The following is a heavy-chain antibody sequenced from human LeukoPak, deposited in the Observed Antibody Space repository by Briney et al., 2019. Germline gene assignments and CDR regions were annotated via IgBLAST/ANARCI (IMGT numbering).Heavy chain of an antibody. V-gene: IGHV1-18*01. J-gene: IGHJ4*02. D-gene: IGHD1-7*01. Sequence: FXXXGXXWVXXXPXXXXXXXXXISAYNGNTNYAQKLQRRVTMTTDTSTSTAYMELRSLRSDDTAVYYCARDQDWNYVSRDYWGQGTLVTVSS. CDR1: FXXXG. CDR3: ARDQDWNYVSRDY. CDR2: ISAYNGNT.